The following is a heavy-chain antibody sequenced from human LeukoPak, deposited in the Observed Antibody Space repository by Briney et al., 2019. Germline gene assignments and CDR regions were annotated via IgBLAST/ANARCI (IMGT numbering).Heavy chain of an antibody. D-gene: IGHD2-15*01. J-gene: IGHJ4*02. V-gene: IGHV4-30-2*01. CDR1: GGSISSGGYS. Sequence: SQTLSLTCAVSGGSISSGGYSWSWIRQPPGKGLEWIGEINHSGSTNYNPSLKSRVTISVDTSKNQFSLKLSSVTAADTAVYYCARGPVVVVAATRPAVSSIDYWGQGTLVTVSS. CDR2: INHSGST. CDR3: ARGPVVVVAATRPAVSSIDY.